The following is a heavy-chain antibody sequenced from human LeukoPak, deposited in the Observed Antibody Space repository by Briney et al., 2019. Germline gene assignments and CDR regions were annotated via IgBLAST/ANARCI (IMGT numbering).Heavy chain of an antibody. J-gene: IGHJ4*02. CDR2: ISAYNGNT. D-gene: IGHD3-10*01. CDR3: ARDHEGFGELFVSQVNPPSDY. V-gene: IGHV1-18*01. Sequence: GASVKVSCKASGYTFTSYGISWVRQAPGQGLEWMGWISAYNGNTNYAQKLQGRVTMTTDTSTSTAYMELRSLRSDDTAVYYCARDHEGFGELFVSQVNPPSDYWGQGTLVTVSS. CDR1: GYTFTSYG.